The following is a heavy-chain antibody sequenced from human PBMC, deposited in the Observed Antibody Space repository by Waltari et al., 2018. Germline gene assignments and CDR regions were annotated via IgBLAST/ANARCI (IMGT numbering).Heavy chain of an antibody. D-gene: IGHD6-19*01. CDR2: ISSSGSTI. J-gene: IGHJ4*02. V-gene: IGHV3-11*04. CDR1: GFTFNDSY. Sequence: QVQLVESGGGLVKPGGSLRLSCAASGFTFNDSYIHLIRQARGKGLEGVSYISSSGSTIYYADSVKGRFTISRDNAKNSLYLQMNSLRAEDTAVYYCARHLGPVDPDYWGQGTLVTVSS. CDR3: ARHLGPVDPDY.